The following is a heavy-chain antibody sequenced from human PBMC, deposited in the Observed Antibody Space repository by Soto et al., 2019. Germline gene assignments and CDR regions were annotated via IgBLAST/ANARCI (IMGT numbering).Heavy chain of an antibody. Sequence: PGGALRLSSAGSGITPSTTPLRWVRQPPGKGLKWVTPISGTASRTYYVDSVKGRFFISRDNSKNTVNMQINNMTVDDTAVYYCERSFRYFDNWGQGTRVTVSS. V-gene: IGHV3-23*01. D-gene: IGHD2-15*01. CDR3: ERSFRYFDN. J-gene: IGHJ4*02. CDR2: ISGTASRT. CDR1: GITPSTTP.